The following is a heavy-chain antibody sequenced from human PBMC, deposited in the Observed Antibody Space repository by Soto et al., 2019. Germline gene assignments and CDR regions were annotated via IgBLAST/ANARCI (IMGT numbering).Heavy chain of an antibody. CDR1: VLSLSTTGVG. V-gene: IGHV2-5*02. Sequence: QITLKESGPPPVKPTQTLTLTCTFSVLSLSTTGVGVGWIRQPPGKALEWLALIYWDDDKRYSQSLKSRLTIHKVTSKNQVVVTICNVDRVEAATYYSVQGRCCGDCLQSYSFQASYGLDVWCQGPTVTGFS. D-gene: IGHD2-21*02. CDR2: IYWDDDK. CDR3: VQGRCCGDCLQSYSFQASYGLDV. J-gene: IGHJ6*02.